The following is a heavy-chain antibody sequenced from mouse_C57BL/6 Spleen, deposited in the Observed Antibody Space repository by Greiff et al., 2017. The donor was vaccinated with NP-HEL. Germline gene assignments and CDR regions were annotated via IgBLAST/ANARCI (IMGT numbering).Heavy chain of an antibody. D-gene: IGHD1-1*02. CDR3: ARGGKGVSFDY. CDR2: IDPSDSYT. J-gene: IGHJ2*01. V-gene: IGHV1-50*01. Sequence: QVQLQQSGAELVKPGASVKLSCKASGYTFTSYWMQWVKQRPGQGLEWIGEIDPSDSYTNYNQKFKGKATLTVDTSSSTAYMQLSSLTSEDSAVYYCARGGKGVSFDYWGQGTTLTVSS. CDR1: GYTFTSYW.